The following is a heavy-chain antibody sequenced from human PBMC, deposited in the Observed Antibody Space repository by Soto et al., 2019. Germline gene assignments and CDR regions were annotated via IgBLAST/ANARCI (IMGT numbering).Heavy chain of an antibody. Sequence: SETLSLTCTVSGDSMSTYYWNWIRQSAEKGLEWIGRISATGTTTYIPSLKSRITLSVDTSKNEFSLNLKFVTAADTAVYFCARDQSGAADFGGPGTLVTVSS. D-gene: IGHD7-27*01. CDR2: ISATGTT. CDR1: GDSMSTYY. CDR3: ARDQSGAADF. J-gene: IGHJ4*03. V-gene: IGHV4-4*07.